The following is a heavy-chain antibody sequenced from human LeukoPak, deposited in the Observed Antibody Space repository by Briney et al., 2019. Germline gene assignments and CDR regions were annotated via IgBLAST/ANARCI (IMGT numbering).Heavy chain of an antibody. CDR2: MNPNSGNT. J-gene: IGHJ4*02. CDR3: ARVMGIALLLPTDY. CDR1: GYTFTSYG. Sequence: ASVKVSCKASGYTFTSYGISWVRQAPGQGLEWMGWMNPNSGNTGYAQKFQGRVTMTRNTSISTAYMELSSLRSEDTAVYYCARVMGIALLLPTDYWGQGTLVTVSS. V-gene: IGHV1-8*02. D-gene: IGHD6-13*01.